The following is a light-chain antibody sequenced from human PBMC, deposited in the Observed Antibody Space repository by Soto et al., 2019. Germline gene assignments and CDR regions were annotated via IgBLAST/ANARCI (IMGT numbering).Light chain of an antibody. V-gene: IGKV3-11*01. CDR2: DAS. CDR1: QSVSSY. J-gene: IGKJ4*01. Sequence: EIVLTQSPATLSLSPGERATLSCRASQSVSSYLAWYQQKPGQAPRLLIYDASNRATGIPARFSGSGSGTDFTLTISSLEPEDFAVYYCQQRSYWRFGGGTRVQIK. CDR3: QQRSYWR.